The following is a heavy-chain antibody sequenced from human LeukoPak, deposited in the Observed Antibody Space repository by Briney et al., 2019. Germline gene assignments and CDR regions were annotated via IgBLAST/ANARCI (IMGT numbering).Heavy chain of an antibody. J-gene: IGHJ4*02. CDR3: AREVVPAAHDY. CDR2: ISSSSSYI. Sequence: GGSLRLSCAASGFTFSSYSMNWVRQAPGKGLEWVSSISSSSSYIYYADSVKGRFTISRDNAKNSLYLQMNSLRAEGTAVYYCAREVVPAAHDYWGQGTLVTVSS. D-gene: IGHD2-2*01. V-gene: IGHV3-21*01. CDR1: GFTFSSYS.